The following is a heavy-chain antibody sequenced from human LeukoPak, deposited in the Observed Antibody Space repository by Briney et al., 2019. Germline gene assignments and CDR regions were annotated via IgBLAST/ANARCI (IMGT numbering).Heavy chain of an antibody. Sequence: SVTVSCTASGGTFSSYAISWVRQAPGQGLEWMGGIIPIFGTANYAQKFQGRVTITADESTSTAYMELSSLRSEDTAVYYCARFRAAAARYYFDYWGQGTLVTVSS. CDR3: ARFRAAAARYYFDY. CDR1: GGTFSSYA. D-gene: IGHD6-13*01. V-gene: IGHV1-69*13. J-gene: IGHJ4*02. CDR2: IIPIFGTA.